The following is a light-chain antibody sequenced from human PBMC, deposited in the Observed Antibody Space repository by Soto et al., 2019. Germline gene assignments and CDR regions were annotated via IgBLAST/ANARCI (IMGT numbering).Light chain of an antibody. V-gene: IGLV2-8*01. Sequence: QSDLTQPPSASGSPGQSVTISCTGTSSDVGGYDYVSWYQQHPGKVPKLIIYEVTKRPSGVPDRFSASKSGNTASLTVSGLQTEDEADYYCSSFAGYNTYVVFGGGTKLTVL. CDR3: SSFAGYNTYVV. J-gene: IGLJ2*01. CDR2: EVT. CDR1: SSDVGGYDY.